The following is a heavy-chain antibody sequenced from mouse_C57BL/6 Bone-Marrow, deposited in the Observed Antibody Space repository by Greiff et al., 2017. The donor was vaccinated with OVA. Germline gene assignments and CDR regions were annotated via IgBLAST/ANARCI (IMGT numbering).Heavy chain of an antibody. Sequence: VQLQQSGPELVKPGASVKISSKASGYAFSSSWMNWVKQRPGKGLEWIGRIYPGDGDTNYNGKFKGKATLTADKSSSTAYMQLSSLTSEDSAVYFCAIYGNYDDYWGQGTTLTVSS. CDR2: IYPGDGDT. D-gene: IGHD2-1*01. CDR3: AIYGNYDDY. CDR1: GYAFSSSW. V-gene: IGHV1-82*01. J-gene: IGHJ2*01.